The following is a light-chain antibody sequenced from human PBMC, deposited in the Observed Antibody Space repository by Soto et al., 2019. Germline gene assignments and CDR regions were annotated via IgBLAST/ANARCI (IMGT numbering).Light chain of an antibody. CDR3: QQYGSSPMYT. V-gene: IGKV3-20*01. CDR2: GAS. Sequence: EIVLTQSPGTLSLSPGERATLSCRASQNVNSNYLAWYQQKPGQAPRLLIYGASSRATGIPDRFSGSGSWTGFSLTISRLEPEDFAVYFCQQYGSSPMYTFGQGTKLEIK. CDR1: QNVNSNY. J-gene: IGKJ2*01.